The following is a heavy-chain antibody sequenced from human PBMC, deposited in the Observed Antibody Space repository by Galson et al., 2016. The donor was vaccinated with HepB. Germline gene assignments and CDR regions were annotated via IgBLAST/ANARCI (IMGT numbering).Heavy chain of an antibody. CDR3: ARELDHSGSYLPAFDD. CDR1: GYSFTGYW. V-gene: IGHV5-51*01. J-gene: IGHJ4*02. CDR2: IYPGDSDT. Sequence: QSGAEVKKPGESLKISCKASGYSFTGYWIGWVRRRPGKGLEWMGIIYPGDSDTRYSPSFQGQVTISADKSITTAYLQWSSLKASDTAMYYCARELDHSGSYLPAFDDWGQGTLVTVSS. D-gene: IGHD1-26*01.